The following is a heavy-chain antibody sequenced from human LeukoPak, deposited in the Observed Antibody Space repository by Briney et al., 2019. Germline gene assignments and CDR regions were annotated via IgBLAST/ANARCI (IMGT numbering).Heavy chain of an antibody. Sequence: PSETLSLTCTVSGGSISSYYWSWIRQPPGKGLEWIGYIYYSGSTNYNTSLKSRVTISVDTSKNQFSLKLSSVTAVGTAVYYCARGSSSWYRRCMDVWGQGTTVTVSS. J-gene: IGHJ6*02. D-gene: IGHD6-13*01. V-gene: IGHV4-59*01. CDR3: ARGSSSWYRRCMDV. CDR2: IYYSGST. CDR1: GGSISSYY.